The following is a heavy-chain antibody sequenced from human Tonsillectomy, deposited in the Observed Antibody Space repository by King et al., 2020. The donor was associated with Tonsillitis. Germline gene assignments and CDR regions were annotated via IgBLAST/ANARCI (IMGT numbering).Heavy chain of an antibody. D-gene: IGHD3-22*01. CDR1: GFTFSSYW. CDR3: ARGALGVYYDRNWFDP. Sequence: VQLVESGGGLVQPGGSLRLSCAASGFTFSSYWMHWVRQAPGKGLVWVSRINSDGSSTSYADSVKGRFTISRDNAKNTLYLQMNSLRAEDTAVYYCARGALGVYYDRNWFDPWGQETLVTVSS. CDR2: INSDGSST. V-gene: IGHV3-74*01. J-gene: IGHJ5*02.